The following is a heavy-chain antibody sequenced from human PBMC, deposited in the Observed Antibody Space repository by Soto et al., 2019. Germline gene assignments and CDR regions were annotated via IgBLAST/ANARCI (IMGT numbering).Heavy chain of an antibody. CDR3: ARVRREYDNSGPVDY. Sequence: SETLSLTCAVSGGSISSGDYSWNFIRQPPGKGLEWIGYIYYGGSTYYNPSLQSRVTMSVDRSRNQFSLKLNSVTAADTAVYYCARVRREYDNSGPVDYWGQGTLVTVSS. J-gene: IGHJ4*02. V-gene: IGHV4-30-2*01. CDR2: IYYGGST. D-gene: IGHD3-22*01. CDR1: GGSISSGDYS.